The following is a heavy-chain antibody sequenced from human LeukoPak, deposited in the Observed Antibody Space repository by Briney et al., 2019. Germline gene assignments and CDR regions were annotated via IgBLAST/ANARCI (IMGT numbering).Heavy chain of an antibody. CDR2: LSGSGITT. V-gene: IGHV3-23*01. CDR1: GFTFRNSA. J-gene: IGHJ4*01. CDR3: AKGIYSSGWSYFDY. D-gene: IGHD6-19*01. Sequence: GGSLRLSCAASGFTFRNSAMSWVRQAPGKGLEWVSTLSGSGITTYYADSVKGRFPISRDNSKTTLYLQMNSMSAEDTAVYYCAKGIYSSGWSYFDYWGHGTLVTVSS.